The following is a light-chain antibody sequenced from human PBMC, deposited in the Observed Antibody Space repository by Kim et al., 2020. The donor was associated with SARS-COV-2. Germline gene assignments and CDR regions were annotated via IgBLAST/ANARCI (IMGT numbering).Light chain of an antibody. CDR2: AAS. CDR1: KIITNY. J-gene: IGKJ2*01. V-gene: IGKV1-39*01. CDR3: QHSDDTPYT. Sequence: PCDENSVTFPCRAGKIITNYLNWYPHKPGKVPNLLIHAASTLQSGVPSRFSGSGSGTDFTLTISGLQPDDFATYYCQHSDDTPYTFGQGTKLEI.